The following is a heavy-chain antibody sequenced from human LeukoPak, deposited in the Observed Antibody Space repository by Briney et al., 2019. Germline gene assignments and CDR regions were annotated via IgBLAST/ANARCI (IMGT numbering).Heavy chain of an antibody. Sequence: ASVKVSCKASGGTFSSYAISWVRQAPGQGLEWMGGIIPIFGTANYAQKFQGRVTITTDESTSTAYMELSSLRSEDTAVYYCASLADETGTTSYPNYYYMDVWGKGTTVTVSS. CDR2: IIPIFGTA. V-gene: IGHV1-69*05. CDR3: ASLADETGTTSYPNYYYMDV. CDR1: GGTFSSYA. J-gene: IGHJ6*03. D-gene: IGHD1-1*01.